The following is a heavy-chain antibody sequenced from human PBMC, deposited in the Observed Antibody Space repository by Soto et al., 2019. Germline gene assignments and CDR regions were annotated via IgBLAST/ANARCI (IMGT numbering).Heavy chain of an antibody. Sequence: EVQLVESGGGLVKPGGSVRLSCEAAGFTFTSDSMTWVRQAPGKGLEWVSSISSHGRDIFYADSVKGRFTIPRDNAKDSLHRQMNSLTGEDSAVYYCARGAALAGKLDLWGQGTLVTVYS. V-gene: IGHV3-21*06. D-gene: IGHD6-19*01. J-gene: IGHJ4*02. CDR2: ISSHGRDI. CDR3: ARGAALAGKLDL. CDR1: GFTFTSDS.